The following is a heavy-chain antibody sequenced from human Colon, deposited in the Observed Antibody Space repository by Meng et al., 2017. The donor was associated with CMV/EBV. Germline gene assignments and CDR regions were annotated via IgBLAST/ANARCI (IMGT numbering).Heavy chain of an antibody. Sequence: VQLQESGPGLVKPSEPLPLSCTCSGGSISIYYWSWIRQPAGKGLEWIGRIYPSGFPKYKPSLESRVTMSADTSKNQISLKLTSVTAADTAVYYCARAQYTYGYWIFDYWGQGTLVTVSS. J-gene: IGHJ4*02. D-gene: IGHD5-18*01. CDR3: ARAQYTYGYWIFDY. CDR2: IYPSGFP. CDR1: GGSISIYY. V-gene: IGHV4-4*07.